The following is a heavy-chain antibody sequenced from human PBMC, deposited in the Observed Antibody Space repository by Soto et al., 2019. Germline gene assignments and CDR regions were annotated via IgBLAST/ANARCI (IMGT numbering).Heavy chain of an antibody. Sequence: QVQLQESGPGLVKPSETLSLTCTVSGGSISSYYWSWIRQPPGKGLEWIGYIYYSGSTNYNPSLKRRVTISVDTSKNQFSLQLSSVTAADTAVYYCARVKAEDYYYYYMDVWGKGTTVTVSS. V-gene: IGHV4-59*01. CDR3: ARVKAEDYYYYYMDV. J-gene: IGHJ6*03. D-gene: IGHD6-25*01. CDR1: GGSISSYY. CDR2: IYYSGST.